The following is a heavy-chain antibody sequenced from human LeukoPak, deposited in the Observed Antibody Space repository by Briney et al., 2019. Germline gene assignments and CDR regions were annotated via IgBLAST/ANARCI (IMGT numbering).Heavy chain of an antibody. J-gene: IGHJ4*02. CDR2: IYPDDSDT. Sequence: GESLKISCKTSGYSFINYWIGWVRQMPGKGLEWMGIIYPDDSDTRYNPSFQGQVTISADKSISTAYLQWSSLKASDTAMYYCARQGRGATRQFDYWGQGTLVTVSS. D-gene: IGHD1-26*01. CDR1: GYSFINYW. CDR3: ARQGRGATRQFDY. V-gene: IGHV5-51*01.